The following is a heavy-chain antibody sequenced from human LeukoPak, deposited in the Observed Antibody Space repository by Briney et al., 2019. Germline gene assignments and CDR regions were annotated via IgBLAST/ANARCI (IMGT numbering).Heavy chain of an antibody. Sequence: PGGSLRLSCAASGFTFSSYGMHWVRQAPGKGLEWVAFIRYDGSNKYYADSVKGRFTISRDNSKNTLYLQMNSLRAEDTAVYYCARAFGSSWYFRRTFDIWGQGTMVTVSS. V-gene: IGHV3-30*02. J-gene: IGHJ3*02. D-gene: IGHD6-13*01. CDR3: ARAFGSSWYFRRTFDI. CDR1: GFTFSSYG. CDR2: IRYDGSNK.